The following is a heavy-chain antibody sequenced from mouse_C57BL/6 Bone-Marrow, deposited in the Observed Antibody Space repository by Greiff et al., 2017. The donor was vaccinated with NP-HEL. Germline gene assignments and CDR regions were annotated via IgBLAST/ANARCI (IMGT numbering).Heavy chain of an antibody. CDR2: IRSKSSNDAT. V-gene: IGHV10-3*01. Sequence: EVKLVESGGGLVQPKGSLKLSCAASGFTFNTYAMHWVRQAPGKGLEWVARIRSKSSNDATYYADSVKDRFTISRDDSQSMLYLRMNNLKTEDTAMYYCVRELLRGFAYWGQGTLVTVSA. D-gene: IGHD1-1*01. CDR3: VRELLRGFAY. J-gene: IGHJ3*01. CDR1: GFTFNTYA.